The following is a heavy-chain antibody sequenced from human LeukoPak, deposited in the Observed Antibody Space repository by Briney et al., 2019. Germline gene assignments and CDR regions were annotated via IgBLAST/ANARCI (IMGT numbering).Heavy chain of an antibody. CDR2: IYSGGST. J-gene: IGHJ4*02. D-gene: IGHD3-10*01. V-gene: IGHV3-66*01. CDR1: RFTVSNNY. Sequence: GGSLRLSCAASRFTVSNNYIAWVRQAPGKGLEWVSVIYSGGSTYYADSVKGRFSLSRDNSKNTLYLQMNSLTDEDTAVYHCARGEFYYGSETFYPMDSWGQGTLVTVSS. CDR3: ARGEFYYGSETFYPMDS.